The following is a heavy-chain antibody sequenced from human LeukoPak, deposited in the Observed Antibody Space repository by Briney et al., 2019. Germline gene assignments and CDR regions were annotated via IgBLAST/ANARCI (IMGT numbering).Heavy chain of an antibody. J-gene: IGHJ4*02. CDR3: ARQGIQSGTYPGY. V-gene: IGHV5-51*01. CDR1: GYSFTSYW. Sequence: GESLKISCKGSGYSFTSYWIGWVRQMPGKGLEWMGFLYPDASATTYNPSFQGRVTISVGRSVTSAYLEWSSLTASDTAMYFCARQGIQSGTYPGYWDPGTQVTVSS. D-gene: IGHD1-26*01. CDR2: LYPDASAT.